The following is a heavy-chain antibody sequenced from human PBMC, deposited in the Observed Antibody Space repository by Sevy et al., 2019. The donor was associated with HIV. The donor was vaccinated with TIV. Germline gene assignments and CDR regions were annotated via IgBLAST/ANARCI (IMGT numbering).Heavy chain of an antibody. CDR3: ARGCLTMMVVDPVWGGGYFDY. V-gene: IGHV4-34*01. CDR1: GGSFSGYY. D-gene: IGHD3-22*01. CDR2: INHSGST. J-gene: IGHJ4*02. Sequence: SETLSLTCAVYGGSFSGYYWSWIRQPPGTGLEWIGEINHSGSTNYNPSLKSRVTISVDTSKNQFSLKLSSVTAADTAVYYCARGCLTMMVVDPVWGGGYFDYWGQRTLVTVSS.